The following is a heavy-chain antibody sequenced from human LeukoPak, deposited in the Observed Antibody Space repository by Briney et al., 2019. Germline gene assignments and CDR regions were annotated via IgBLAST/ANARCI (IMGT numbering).Heavy chain of an antibody. CDR3: VSDTPRGWFDP. CDR2: INHSGST. D-gene: IGHD3-10*01. J-gene: IGHJ5*02. CDR1: GGSFSGYY. Sequence: SETLSLTCAVYGGSFSGYYWSWIRQPPGKGLEWIGEINHSGSTNYNPSLKSRVTISVDTSKNQFSLKLSSVTAADTAVYYCVSDTPRGWFDPWGQGTLVTVSS. V-gene: IGHV4-34*01.